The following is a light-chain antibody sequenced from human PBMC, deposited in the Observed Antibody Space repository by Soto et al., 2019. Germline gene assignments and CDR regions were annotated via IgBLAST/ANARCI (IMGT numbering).Light chain of an antibody. CDR2: GAS. J-gene: IGKJ1*01. Sequence: EIVMTQSPATLSVSPGERATLSCRASQSVDSNLAWYQQKPGQAPRLLIYGASTRATGIPAKFSGSGSGTEFTLTISSLQSEDFAVYYCQQYHNWPHTFGQGTKVEIK. CDR3: QQYHNWPHT. CDR1: QSVDSN. V-gene: IGKV3-15*01.